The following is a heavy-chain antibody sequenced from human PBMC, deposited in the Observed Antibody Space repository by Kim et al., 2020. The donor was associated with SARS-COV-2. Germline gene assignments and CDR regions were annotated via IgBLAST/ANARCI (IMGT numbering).Heavy chain of an antibody. Sequence: SETLSLTCAVYGGSFSGYYWSWIRQPPGKGLEWIGEINHSGSTNYNPSLKSRVTISVDTSKNQFTLKLSPVTAADTAVYYCARGTRQWLVRGPYYYYMDGWGKGTTVTVSS. CDR2: INHSGST. D-gene: IGHD6-19*01. J-gene: IGHJ6*03. CDR1: GGSFSGYY. CDR3: ARGTRQWLVRGPYYYYMDG. V-gene: IGHV4-34*01.